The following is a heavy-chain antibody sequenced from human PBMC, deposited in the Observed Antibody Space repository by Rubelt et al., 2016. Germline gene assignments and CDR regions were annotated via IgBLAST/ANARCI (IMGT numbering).Heavy chain of an antibody. V-gene: IGHV1-2*02. J-gene: IGHJ4*02. Sequence: QVQLVQSGAEVKKPGASVKVSCKASGYTFTGYYMHWVRQAPGQGLEWMAWINPNSGVTNYAQKFQGRVALTRDTAISTVSMELSRLTSDDTAVYYCVRENWYYDNWGQGTLVTVSS. CDR2: INPNSGVT. CDR3: VRENWYYDN. D-gene: IGHD1-7*01. CDR1: GYTFTGYY.